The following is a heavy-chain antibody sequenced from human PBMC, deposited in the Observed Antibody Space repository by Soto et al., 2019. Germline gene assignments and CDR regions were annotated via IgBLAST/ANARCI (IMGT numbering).Heavy chain of an antibody. CDR3: ARDFDILTGYDAFDI. CDR2: IWYDGSNK. Sequence: GGSLRLSCAASGFTFSSYGMHWVRQAPGKGLEWVAVIWYDGSNKYYADSVKGRFTISRDNSKNTLYLQMNSLRAEDTAVYYCARDFDILTGYDAFDIWGQGTMVTVSS. CDR1: GFTFSSYG. J-gene: IGHJ3*02. V-gene: IGHV3-33*01. D-gene: IGHD3-9*01.